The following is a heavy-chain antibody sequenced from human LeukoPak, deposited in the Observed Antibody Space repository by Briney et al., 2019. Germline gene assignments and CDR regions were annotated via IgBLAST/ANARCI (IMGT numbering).Heavy chain of an antibody. D-gene: IGHD3-10*01. J-gene: IGHJ2*01. CDR3: AKIGPGSWYFDL. Sequence: PSETLSLTCSVSGGSISNYYWSWIRQPPGKGLEWIGYIFKTGSTNYNSSLKSRVTMSLDRSKNQFSLNLRSMTAADTAIYYCAKIGPGSWYFDLWGRGTLVTVSS. CDR2: IFKTGST. V-gene: IGHV4-59*01. CDR1: GGSISNYY.